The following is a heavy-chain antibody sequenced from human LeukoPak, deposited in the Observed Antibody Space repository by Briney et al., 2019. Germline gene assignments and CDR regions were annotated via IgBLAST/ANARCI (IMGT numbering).Heavy chain of an antibody. J-gene: IGHJ4*02. CDR2: ISGYNGNT. V-gene: IGHV1-18*01. CDR3: ARDGTSTDDY. D-gene: IGHD1-7*01. CDR1: GGTFSSYA. Sequence: ASVKVSCKASGGTFSSYAISWVRQAPGQGLEWMGWISGYNGNTHYAKKFQGRVTLTTDTPTNTAYMELRSLRSDDTAVYYCARDGTSTDDYWGQGTLVTVSS.